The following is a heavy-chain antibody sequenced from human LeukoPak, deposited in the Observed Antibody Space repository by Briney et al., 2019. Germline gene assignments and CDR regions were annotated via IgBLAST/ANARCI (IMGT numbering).Heavy chain of an antibody. CDR3: AKDASGSYCPDY. CDR2: ISGTGTNT. V-gene: IGHV3-23*01. CDR1: GFPFSGYA. J-gene: IGHJ4*02. Sequence: PGGSLRLSCAASGFPFSGYAMSWVRQAPEKGLEWVSGISGTGTNTHYADSVKGRFTISRDNSKNTLYLQLNSLRAEDTAAYYCAKDASGSYCPDYWGQGTLVTVSS. D-gene: IGHD1-26*01.